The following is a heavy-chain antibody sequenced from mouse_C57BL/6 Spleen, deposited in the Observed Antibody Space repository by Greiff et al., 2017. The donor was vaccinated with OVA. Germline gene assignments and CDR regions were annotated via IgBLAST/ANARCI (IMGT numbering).Heavy chain of an antibody. D-gene: IGHD2-2*01. J-gene: IGHJ4*01. CDR1: GFTFNTYA. Sequence: DVKLQESGGGLVQPKGSLKLSCAASGFTFNTYAMHWVRQAPGKGLEWVARIRSKSSNYATYYADSVKDRFTISRDDSQSMLYLQMNNLKTEDTAMYYCVREGRFYYGYYYAMDYWGQGTSVTVSS. V-gene: IGHV10-3*01. CDR3: VREGRFYYGYYYAMDY. CDR2: IRSKSSNYAT.